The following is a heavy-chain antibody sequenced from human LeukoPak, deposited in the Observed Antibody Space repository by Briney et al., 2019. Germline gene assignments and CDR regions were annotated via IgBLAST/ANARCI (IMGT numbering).Heavy chain of an antibody. J-gene: IGHJ4*02. CDR2: ISWNSGSI. CDR3: VKDKVAGFFGSESYRQAGFDY. CDR1: GFTFDDYA. D-gene: IGHD3-10*01. V-gene: IGHV3-9*01. Sequence: PGRSLRLSCAASGFTFDDYAMHWVRQAPGKGLEWVSGISWNSGSIGYADSVKGRFTISRDNAKNSVFLQMDSLTPDDTAVYYCVKDKVAGFFGSESYRQAGFDYWGQGILVTVSS.